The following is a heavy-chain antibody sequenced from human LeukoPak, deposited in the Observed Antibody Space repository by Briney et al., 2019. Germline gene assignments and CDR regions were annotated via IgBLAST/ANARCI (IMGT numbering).Heavy chain of an antibody. J-gene: IGHJ4*02. D-gene: IGHD1-26*01. CDR2: IYYSGTT. V-gene: IGHV4-61*08. CDR3: ARDRGSYVDY. CDR1: GGSISSGGYY. Sequence: PSETLSLTSTVSGGSISSGGYYWSWIRQPPGKGLEWIGYIYYSGTTNYNPSLKSRVTISVDTSKNQFSLKLSSVTAADTAVYYCARDRGSYVDYWGQGTLVTVSS.